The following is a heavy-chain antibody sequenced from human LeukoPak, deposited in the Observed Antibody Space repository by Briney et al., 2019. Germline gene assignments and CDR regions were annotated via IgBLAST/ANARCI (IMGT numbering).Heavy chain of an antibody. Sequence: ASVKVSCKASGYTFTGYYMHWLRQAPAQGLEWMGWINPNSGGTNYAQKFQGRVTMTRDTSISTAYMELSRLRSDDTAVYYCARDNIVLMVYAGFDPWGQGTLVTVSS. CDR1: GYTFTGYY. J-gene: IGHJ5*02. D-gene: IGHD2-8*01. CDR2: INPNSGGT. CDR3: ARDNIVLMVYAGFDP. V-gene: IGHV1-2*02.